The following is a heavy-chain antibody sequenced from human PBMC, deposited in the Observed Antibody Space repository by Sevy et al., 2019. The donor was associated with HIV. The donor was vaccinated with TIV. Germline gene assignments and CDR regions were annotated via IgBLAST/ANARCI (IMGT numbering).Heavy chain of an antibody. J-gene: IGHJ4*02. CDR2: ISYDGKNK. CDR1: GFTFSTHA. D-gene: IGHD3-22*01. Sequence: GGSLRLSCAASGFTFSTHAMHWVRQAPGKGLEWVAAISYDGKNKYYADSVKVQFTISRYNSKNTLFLQMKSLTPEDTAVYYCSRDAGYDTYGDCPSDYWGQGTLVTVSS. V-gene: IGHV3-30*03. CDR3: SRDAGYDTYGDCPSDY.